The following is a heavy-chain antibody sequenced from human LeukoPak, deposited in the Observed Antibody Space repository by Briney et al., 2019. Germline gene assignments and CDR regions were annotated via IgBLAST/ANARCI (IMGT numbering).Heavy chain of an antibody. CDR2: ISGSGGST. CDR3: AKHQVGYYGSGSYNDY. Sequence: GGSLRLSCAASGFTFSSYAMSWVRQAPGKGLEWVSAISGSGGSTYYADSVKGRFTISRDNSKNTLYLQMNSLRAGDTAVYYCAKHQVGYYGSGSYNDYWGQGTLVTVSS. CDR1: GFTFSSYA. J-gene: IGHJ4*02. D-gene: IGHD3-10*01. V-gene: IGHV3-23*01.